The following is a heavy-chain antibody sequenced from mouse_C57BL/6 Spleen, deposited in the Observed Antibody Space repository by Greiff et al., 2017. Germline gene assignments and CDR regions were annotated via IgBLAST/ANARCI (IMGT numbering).Heavy chain of an antibody. D-gene: IGHD1-1*01. V-gene: IGHV5-4*01. Sequence: EVQRVESGGGLVKPGGSLKLSCAASGFTFSSYAMSWVRQTPEKRLEWVATISDGGSYTYYPDNVKGRFTISRDNAKNNLYLQMSHLKSEDTAMYYCARERGYGSSPYFDYWGQGTTLTVSS. J-gene: IGHJ2*01. CDR2: ISDGGSYT. CDR3: ARERGYGSSPYFDY. CDR1: GFTFSSYA.